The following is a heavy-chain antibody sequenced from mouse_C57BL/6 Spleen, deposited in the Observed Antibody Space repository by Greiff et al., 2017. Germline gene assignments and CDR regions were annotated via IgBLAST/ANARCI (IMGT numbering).Heavy chain of an antibody. D-gene: IGHD4-1*01. V-gene: IGHV1-81*01. CDR3: ARRNLGGTDYFDY. J-gene: IGHJ2*01. CDR2: IYPRSGNT. Sequence: VLLQQSGAELARPGASVKLSCTASGYTFTSHGLSWVQQRTGQGLEWIGDIYPRSGNTYYNEKFKGKATLTADKSSSTAYMELRSLTSEDSAVYFCARRNLGGTDYFDYWGQGTTLTVSS. CDR1: GYTFTSHG.